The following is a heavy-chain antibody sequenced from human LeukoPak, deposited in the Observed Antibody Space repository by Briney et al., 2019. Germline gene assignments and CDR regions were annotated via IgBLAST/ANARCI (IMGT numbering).Heavy chain of an antibody. CDR1: GGSISSSSYY. Sequence: SETLSLTCTVSGGSISSSSYYWGWIRQPPGKGLEWIGSIYYSGSTYYNPSLKSRVTISVDTSKNQFSLKLSSVTAADTAAYYCARTTVTSDVDYWGQGTLVTVSS. CDR3: ARTTVTSDVDY. J-gene: IGHJ4*02. D-gene: IGHD4-17*01. V-gene: IGHV4-39*01. CDR2: IYYSGST.